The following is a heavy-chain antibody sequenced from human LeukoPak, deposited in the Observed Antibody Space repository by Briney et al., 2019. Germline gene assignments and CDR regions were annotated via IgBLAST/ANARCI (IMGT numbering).Heavy chain of an antibody. V-gene: IGHV1-24*01. D-gene: IGHD3-9*01. CDR2: FDPEDGET. J-gene: IGHJ6*03. CDR3: ATHYDILTGDYYYYYMDV. Sequence: SVKVSCKVSGYTLTELSMHWVRQAPGKGLEWMGGFDPEDGETIYAQKFQGRVTMTEDTSTDTAYMELSSLRSEDTAVYYCATHYDILTGDYYYYYMDVWGQGTLVTVSS. CDR1: GYTLTELS.